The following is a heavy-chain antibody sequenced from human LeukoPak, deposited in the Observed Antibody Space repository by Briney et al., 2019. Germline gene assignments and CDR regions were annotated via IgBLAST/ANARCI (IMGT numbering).Heavy chain of an antibody. CDR1: GFSFSNYW. CDR2: ISSSSSSI. CDR3: ARDGKQHLARFYFDC. V-gene: IGHV3-21*04. J-gene: IGHJ4*02. D-gene: IGHD1/OR15-1a*01. Sequence: PGGSLRLSCEASGFSFSNYWMSWVRQAPGKGLEWVASISSSSSSIHYADSVKGRFTISRDNARNSLTLQMNGLRAEDTALYYCARDGKQHLARFYFDCWGQGALVTVSS.